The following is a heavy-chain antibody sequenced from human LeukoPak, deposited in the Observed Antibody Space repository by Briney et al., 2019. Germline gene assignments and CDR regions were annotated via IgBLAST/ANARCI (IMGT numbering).Heavy chain of an antibody. CDR2: IYYSGST. J-gene: IGHJ5*02. CDR1: GGSISSYY. V-gene: IGHV4-59*01. D-gene: IGHD2-15*01. CDR3: PRTGSGGATSYSNWFDP. Sequence: SETLSLTCTVSGGSISSYYWSWIRQPPGKGLEWIGYIYYSGSTNYNPSLKSRVTISVDTSKNQFSLKLSSVTAADTAVYYCPRTGSGGATSYSNWFDPWGQGTLVTVSS.